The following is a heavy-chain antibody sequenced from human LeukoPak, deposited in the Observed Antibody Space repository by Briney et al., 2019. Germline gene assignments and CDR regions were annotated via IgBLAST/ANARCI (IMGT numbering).Heavy chain of an antibody. CDR1: GFTFSSYG. D-gene: IGHD3-22*01. CDR2: ISGSDRHYIT. Sequence: PGGSLRLSCAASGFTFSSYGMHWVRQAPGTGLEWVSAISGSDRHYITFYTDSVKGRFPISRDNSKNTLYLQMNSLRAEDTAVYYCAKSPGTMIVASDYWGQGTLVTVSS. V-gene: IGHV3-NL1*01. CDR3: AKSPGTMIVASDY. J-gene: IGHJ4*02.